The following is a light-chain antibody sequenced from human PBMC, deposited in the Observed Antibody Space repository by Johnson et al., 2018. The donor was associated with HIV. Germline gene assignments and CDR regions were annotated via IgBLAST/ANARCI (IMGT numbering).Light chain of an antibody. CDR1: SSNIGNNY. V-gene: IGLV1-51*01. Sequence: QAVLTQPPSVSAAPGQKVTISCSGSSSNIGNNYVSWYQQVPGAAPKLLIYDNTKRPSGIPDRFSGSKSGTSATLGITGLQTGDEADYYCGTWDSSLSAVVFGTGTKVTVL. CDR2: DNT. J-gene: IGLJ1*01. CDR3: GTWDSSLSAVV.